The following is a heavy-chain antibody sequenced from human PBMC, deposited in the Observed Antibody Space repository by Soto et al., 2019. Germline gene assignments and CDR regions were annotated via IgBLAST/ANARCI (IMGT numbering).Heavy chain of an antibody. CDR1: GGSVSSGSYY. CDR2: IYYSGST. J-gene: IGHJ4*02. V-gene: IGHV4-61*01. CDR3: ARDPEGGFWDY. D-gene: IGHD3-3*01. Sequence: PSETLSLTCTVSGGSVSSGSYYRSWIRQPPGKGLEWIGYIYYSGSTNYNPSLKSRVTISVDTSKNQFSLKLSSVTAADTAVYYCARDPEGGFWDYWGQGTLVTVSS.